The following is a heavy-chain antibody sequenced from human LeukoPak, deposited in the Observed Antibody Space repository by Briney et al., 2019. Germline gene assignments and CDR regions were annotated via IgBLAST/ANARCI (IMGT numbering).Heavy chain of an antibody. CDR1: GGSLSSYY. CDR2: IYTSGST. Sequence: SETLSLTCTVSGGSLSSYYWSWIRQPAGKGLEWIGRIYTSGSTNYNPSLKSRVTMSVDTSKNQFSLKLSSVTAADTAVYYCAKTNTYYYGSGSYFPGWGQGTLVTVSS. V-gene: IGHV4-4*07. CDR3: AKTNTYYYGSGSYFPG. J-gene: IGHJ4*02. D-gene: IGHD3-10*01.